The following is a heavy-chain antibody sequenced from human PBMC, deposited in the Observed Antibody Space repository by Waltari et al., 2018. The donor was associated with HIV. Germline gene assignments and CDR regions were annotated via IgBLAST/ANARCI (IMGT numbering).Heavy chain of an antibody. CDR2: IYYSGST. V-gene: IGHV4-59*01. D-gene: IGHD2-15*01. Sequence: QVQLQESGPGLVKPSETLSLTCTVSGGSISSYYWSWIRQPPGKGLEWIGYIYYSGSTNYNPSLKSRVTISVDTSKNQFSLKLSSVTAADTAVYYCARGGYCSGGSCYSRWFDPWGQGTLVTVSS. CDR3: ARGGYCSGGSCYSRWFDP. CDR1: GGSISSYY. J-gene: IGHJ5*02.